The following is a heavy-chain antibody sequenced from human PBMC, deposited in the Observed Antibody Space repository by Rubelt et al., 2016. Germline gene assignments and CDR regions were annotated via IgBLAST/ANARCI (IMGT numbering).Heavy chain of an antibody. CDR1: GYTFTSYG. CDR3: ARASYFDY. Sequence: QVQLVQSGAEVKEPGASVKVSCKASGYTFTSYGISWVRQAPGQGLEWMGGFIPIFGTANYAKKFQGRVTITAGKSTSAAYMELSSLRSEETAGYYCARASYFDYWGQGTLVTVSS. J-gene: IGHJ4*02. V-gene: IGHV1-69*06. CDR2: FIPIFGTA.